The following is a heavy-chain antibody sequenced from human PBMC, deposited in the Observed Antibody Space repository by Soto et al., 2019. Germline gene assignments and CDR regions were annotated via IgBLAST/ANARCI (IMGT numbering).Heavy chain of an antibody. CDR3: VVTGDGLGGLDH. D-gene: IGHD2-21*02. Sequence: GGSLRLSCGTSEFTFSSYEMNWVRQAPGKGLEWVSYISSSGTTTYYADSVKGRFTIARDKGKKSLSLQMNSLTAEDTAIYYCVVTGDGLGGLDHWGQGTLVTVSS. V-gene: IGHV3-48*03. CDR2: ISSSGTTT. J-gene: IGHJ4*02. CDR1: EFTFSSYE.